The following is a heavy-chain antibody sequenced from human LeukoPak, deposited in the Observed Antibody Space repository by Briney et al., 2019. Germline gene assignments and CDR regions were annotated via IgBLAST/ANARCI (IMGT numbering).Heavy chain of an antibody. CDR1: GFTFSSYG. Sequence: PGRSLRLSCAASGFTFSSYGMDWVRQAPGKGLEWVAVIWYDGSNKYYADSVKGRFTISRDNSKNTLYLQMNSLRAEDTAVYYCARAMGSSGYYLDAFDIWGQGTMATVSS. CDR2: IWYDGSNK. CDR3: ARAMGSSGYYLDAFDI. J-gene: IGHJ3*02. V-gene: IGHV3-33*01. D-gene: IGHD3-22*01.